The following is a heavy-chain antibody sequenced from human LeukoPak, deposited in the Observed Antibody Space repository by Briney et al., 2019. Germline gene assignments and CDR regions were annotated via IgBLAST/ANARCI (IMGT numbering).Heavy chain of an antibody. CDR2: ISGSGGST. V-gene: IGHV3-23*01. J-gene: IGHJ4*02. Sequence: GGSLRLSCAASGFTVSSNYMSWVRQAPGKGLEWVSAISGSGGSTYYADSVKGRFTISRDNSKNTLYLQMNSLRAEDTAVYYCAKDSGSLPSFTDYWGQGTLVTVSS. D-gene: IGHD1-26*01. CDR3: AKDSGSLPSFTDY. CDR1: GFTVSSNY.